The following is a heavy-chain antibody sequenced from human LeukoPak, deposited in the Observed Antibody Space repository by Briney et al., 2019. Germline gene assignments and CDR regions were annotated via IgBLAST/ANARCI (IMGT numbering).Heavy chain of an antibody. CDR1: GGSIRSYY. CDR3: ERGYSSSWWDYMDV. V-gene: IGHV4-4*07. CDR2: VYSSGGT. Sequence: SETLSLTCTVSGGSIRSYYWSWIRQPAGEGLEWIGRVYSSGGTNYNPSLKSRVTMSVDTSKSQFSLHLSSVTAADTAVYYCERGYSSSWWDYMDVWGKGTTVTVSS. D-gene: IGHD6-13*01. J-gene: IGHJ6*03.